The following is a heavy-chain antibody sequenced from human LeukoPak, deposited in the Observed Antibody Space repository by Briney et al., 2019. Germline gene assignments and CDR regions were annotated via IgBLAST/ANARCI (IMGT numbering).Heavy chain of an antibody. D-gene: IGHD3-10*01. J-gene: IGHJ3*02. CDR1: GGSISSYY. V-gene: IGHV4-59*01. Sequence: PSETLSLTCTVSGGSISSYYWSWIRQPPGKGLEWIGYIYYSGSTNYNPSLKSRVTISVDTSKNQFSLKLSSVTAADTAVYYCARVTMVRGVNAFDIWGQGTMVTVSS. CDR3: ARVTMVRGVNAFDI. CDR2: IYYSGST.